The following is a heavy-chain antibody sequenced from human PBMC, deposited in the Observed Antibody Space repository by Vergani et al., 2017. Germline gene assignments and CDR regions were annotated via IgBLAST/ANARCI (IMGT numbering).Heavy chain of an antibody. D-gene: IGHD1-1*01. CDR3: ARDFLYNWNDSVSGY. CDR2: IWYDGSNK. J-gene: IGHJ4*02. V-gene: IGHV3-33*01. Sequence: VQLLESGGGLAQPGGSLRLSCAASGFTFSSYGMHWVRQAPGKGLEWVAVIWYDGSNKYYADSVKGRFTISRDNSKNTLYLQMNSLRAEDTAVYYCARDFLYNWNDSVSGYWGQGTLVTVSS. CDR1: GFTFSSYG.